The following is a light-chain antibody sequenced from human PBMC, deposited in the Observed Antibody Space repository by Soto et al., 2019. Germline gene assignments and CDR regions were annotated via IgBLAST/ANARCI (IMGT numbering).Light chain of an antibody. Sequence: DIQMTQSPSTLSASVGDRVTITCRASQSISSWLAWYQQKPGKDPNLLIYKASSLESGVPSRFSGSGSGTEFTLTISSLQPDDFATYYCQQYNSYPTFGGGTKVEIK. CDR3: QQYNSYPT. CDR1: QSISSW. V-gene: IGKV1-5*03. CDR2: KAS. J-gene: IGKJ4*01.